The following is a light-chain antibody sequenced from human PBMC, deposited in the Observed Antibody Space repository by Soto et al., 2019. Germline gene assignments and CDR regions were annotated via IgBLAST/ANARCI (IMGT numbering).Light chain of an antibody. J-gene: IGKJ2*01. CDR2: KAS. V-gene: IGKV1-5*03. CDR3: QQYNSLVT. CDR1: QSISDW. Sequence: DIQMTQSPSTLSASVGDRVTITCRASQSISDWLAWYQQKPGKAPKLLIYKASSLESGVPSRFSGSGSGTEFTLTISSLHPDDFATYFCQQYNSLVTFGQGTKLEIK.